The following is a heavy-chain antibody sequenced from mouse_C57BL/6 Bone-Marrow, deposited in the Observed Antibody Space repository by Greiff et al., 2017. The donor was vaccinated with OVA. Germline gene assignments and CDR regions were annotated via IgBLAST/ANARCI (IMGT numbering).Heavy chain of an antibody. CDR2: IRNKANGYTT. CDR1: GFTFTDYY. J-gene: IGHJ2*01. CDR3: ARWRYYGSSSFDY. D-gene: IGHD1-1*01. Sequence: EVKLVESGGGLVQPGGSLSLSCAASGFTFTDYYMSWVRQPPGKALEWLGFIRNKANGYTTEYSASVKGRFTISRDNSQSILYLQMNALRAEDSATYYCARWRYYGSSSFDYWGQGTTLTVSS. V-gene: IGHV7-3*01.